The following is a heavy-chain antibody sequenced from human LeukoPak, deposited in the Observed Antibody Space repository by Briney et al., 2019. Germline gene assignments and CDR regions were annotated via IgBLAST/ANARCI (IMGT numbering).Heavy chain of an antibody. V-gene: IGHV4-39*07. CDR2: IYYSGST. D-gene: IGHD6-6*01. CDR1: GGSISSSSYY. Sequence: SETLSLTCTVSGGSISSSSYYWGWIRQPPGKGLEWIGSIYYSGSTYYNPSLKSRVTISVDTSKNQFSLKMRSVTAADTAVYYCARLLGIGSSFDYWGQGTLVTVSS. J-gene: IGHJ4*02. CDR3: ARLLGIGSSFDY.